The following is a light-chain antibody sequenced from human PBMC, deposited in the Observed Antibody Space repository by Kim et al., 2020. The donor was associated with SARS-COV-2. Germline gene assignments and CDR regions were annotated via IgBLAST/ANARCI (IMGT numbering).Light chain of an antibody. Sequence: QSALAQPASVSGSPGQSITISCTGTSSDVGSYDYVSWYQQHPGKAPKLIIFDVSKRPSGVSNRFSGSKSGNTASLTISGLQTEDESDYYCTSYTSTSNVLFGGGTQLTVL. V-gene: IGLV2-14*03. J-gene: IGLJ2*01. CDR3: TSYTSTSNVL. CDR1: SSDVGSYDY. CDR2: DVS.